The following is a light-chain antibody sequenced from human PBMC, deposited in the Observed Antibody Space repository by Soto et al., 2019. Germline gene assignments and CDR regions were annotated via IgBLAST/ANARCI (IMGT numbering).Light chain of an antibody. CDR2: EVN. CDR1: SSDVGNYNL. V-gene: IGLV2-23*02. J-gene: IGLJ7*01. CDR3: CSYAGIKGVV. Sequence: QSALTQPASVSGSPGQSITISCTGTSSDVGNYNLVSWYQKHPGKAPKLMIYEVNKRPSGVSNRFSGSKSGNTASLTISGLQTEDEADYYCCSYAGIKGVVFGGGTQLTVL.